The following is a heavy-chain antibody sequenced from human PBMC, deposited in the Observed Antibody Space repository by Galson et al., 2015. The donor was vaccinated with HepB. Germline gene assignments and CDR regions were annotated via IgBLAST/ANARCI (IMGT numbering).Heavy chain of an antibody. Sequence: SLRLSCAASGFTFSNCALHWVRQAPGKGLEWVAVISYDGSNKYYADSVKGRFTISRDNSKNTLYLQMNSLRAEDTAVYYCARGSAYYDSSGFRSFDYWGQGTLVTVSS. V-gene: IGHV3-30-3*01. CDR1: GFTFSNCA. J-gene: IGHJ4*02. CDR3: ARGSAYYDSSGFRSFDY. CDR2: ISYDGSNK. D-gene: IGHD3-22*01.